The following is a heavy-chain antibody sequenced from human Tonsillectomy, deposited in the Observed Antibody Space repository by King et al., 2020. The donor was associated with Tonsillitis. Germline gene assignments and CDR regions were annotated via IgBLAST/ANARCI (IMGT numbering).Heavy chain of an antibody. J-gene: IGHJ4*02. CDR1: GGSISSGSYY. Sequence: QLQESGPGLVKPSQTLSLTCTVSGGSISSGSYYWSWIRQPAGKGLEWIGHIYTSGRTNYNPSLQSRVTISVDTSKNQFSLKLSSVTAADTAVYYCARGLYDFWSGYYRGGGDHYFDYWGQGTLVTVSS. CDR3: ARGLYDFWSGYYRGGGDHYFDY. D-gene: IGHD3-3*01. CDR2: IYTSGRT. V-gene: IGHV4-61*02.